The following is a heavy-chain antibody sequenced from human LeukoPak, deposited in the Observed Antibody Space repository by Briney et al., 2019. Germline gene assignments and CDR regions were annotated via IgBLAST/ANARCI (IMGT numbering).Heavy chain of an antibody. V-gene: IGHV4-59*01. J-gene: IGHJ4*02. CDR1: GASISSYY. CDR2: IHYSGST. CDR3: AKDSSGFVY. D-gene: IGHD6-19*01. Sequence: SETLSLTCTVSGASISSYYWSWIRQPPGKGLEWIGYIHYSGSTNYNPSLKSRVTISVDTSKNQFSLKLSSVTAADTAVYYCAKDSSGFVYWGQGTLVTVSS.